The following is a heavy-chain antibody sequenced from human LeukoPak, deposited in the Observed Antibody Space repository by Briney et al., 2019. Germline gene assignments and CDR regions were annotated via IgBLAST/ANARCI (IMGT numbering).Heavy chain of an antibody. J-gene: IGHJ4*02. Sequence: GGSLRLSCAASGFTFSSYAMHWVRQAPGKGLEWVAVISYDGSNKYYADSVKGRFTISRDNSKNMLYLQMNSLRAEDTAVYYCARDRSPGIAVAGTSDYWGQGTLVTVSS. CDR1: GFTFSSYA. CDR2: ISYDGSNK. CDR3: ARDRSPGIAVAGTSDY. V-gene: IGHV3-30-3*01. D-gene: IGHD6-19*01.